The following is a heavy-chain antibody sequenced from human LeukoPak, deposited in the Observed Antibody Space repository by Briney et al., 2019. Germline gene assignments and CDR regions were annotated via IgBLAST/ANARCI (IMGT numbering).Heavy chain of an antibody. CDR3: ARHETGSYYNY. Sequence: SETLSLTCTVSGGSFSTYYWSWIRQPPGKGLEWIGYIYYSGSTNYNPSLKSRVTISVDTSKNHFSLKLSSVTAADTAVYYCARHETGSYYNYWGPGTLVTVSS. V-gene: IGHV4-59*08. CDR2: IYYSGST. J-gene: IGHJ4*02. CDR1: GGSFSTYY. D-gene: IGHD1-26*01.